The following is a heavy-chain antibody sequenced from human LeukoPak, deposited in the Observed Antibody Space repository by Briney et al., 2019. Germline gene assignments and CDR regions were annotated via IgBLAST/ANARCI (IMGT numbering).Heavy chain of an antibody. V-gene: IGHV4-59*01. Sequence: SETLSLTYTVSGGSISSYYWSWIRQPPGKGLEWIGYIYYSGSTNYNPSLKSRVTISVDTSKNQFSLKLSSVTAADTAVYYCAREGVDTAMGSFDYWGQRTLVTVSS. CDR1: GGSISSYY. CDR3: AREGVDTAMGSFDY. CDR2: IYYSGST. J-gene: IGHJ4*02. D-gene: IGHD5-18*01.